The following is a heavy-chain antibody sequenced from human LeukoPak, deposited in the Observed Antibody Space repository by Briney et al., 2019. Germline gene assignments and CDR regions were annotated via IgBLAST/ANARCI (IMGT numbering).Heavy chain of an antibody. V-gene: IGHV3-23*01. CDR1: GFTVSSYG. CDR2: FSATDGSA. Sequence: GGSLRLSCAVAGFTVSSYGMTWVRQAPGKGLEWVSAFSATDGSAQYAESVKGRFTISRDNSKNSLYLQMNSLRDEDTAVYYCAKARIAAAGTGAFDVWGQGTMVTVSS. D-gene: IGHD6-13*01. J-gene: IGHJ3*01. CDR3: AKARIAAAGTGAFDV.